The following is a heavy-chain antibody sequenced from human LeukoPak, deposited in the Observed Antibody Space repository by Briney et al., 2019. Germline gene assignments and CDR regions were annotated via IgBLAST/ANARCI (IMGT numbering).Heavy chain of an antibody. CDR3: ARASTNTFNI. V-gene: IGHV3-74*01. CDR1: GSTLSTSW. J-gene: IGHJ3*02. D-gene: IGHD2/OR15-2a*01. CDR2: INSDGSST. Sequence: PGGSLRLSCEVSGSTLSTSWMHWVRQPPGKGLVWVSRINSDGSSTVYADSVRGRFTISRDSAKNTVYLQMNSLRAEDTTTYYCARASTNTFNIWGQGTLVTVSS.